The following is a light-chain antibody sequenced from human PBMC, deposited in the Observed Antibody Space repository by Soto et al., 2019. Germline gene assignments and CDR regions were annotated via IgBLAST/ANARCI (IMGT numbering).Light chain of an antibody. CDR1: SSDVGFYNY. Sequence: QSALTQPASVSGSPGQSITISCTGTSSDVGFYNYVSWYQQHPGKAPQLMIYEVSNRPSGVSNRFSGSKSGNTASLTISGRQAEDEADYYCSSYSTSSTPVVFGGGTKVTVL. CDR3: SSYSTSSTPVV. J-gene: IGLJ2*01. CDR2: EVS. V-gene: IGLV2-14*01.